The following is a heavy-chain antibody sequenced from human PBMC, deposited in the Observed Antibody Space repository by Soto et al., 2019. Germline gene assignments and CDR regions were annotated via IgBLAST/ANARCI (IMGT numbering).Heavy chain of an antibody. CDR3: AKVWQWLVKGGDAFDI. Sequence: GGSLRLSCAASGFTFSSYAMSWVRQAPGKGLEWVSAISGSGGSTYYADSVKGRFTISRDNSKNTLYLQMNSLRAEDTAVYYCAKVWQWLVKGGDAFDIWGQGTLVTVSS. CDR1: GFTFSSYA. D-gene: IGHD6-19*01. CDR2: ISGSGGST. J-gene: IGHJ3*02. V-gene: IGHV3-23*01.